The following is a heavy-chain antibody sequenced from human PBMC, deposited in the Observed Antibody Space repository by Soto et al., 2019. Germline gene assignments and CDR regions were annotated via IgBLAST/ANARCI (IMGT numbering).Heavy chain of an antibody. CDR2: IIPIFGTA. D-gene: IGHD3-3*01. V-gene: IGHV1-69*13. Sequence: WASVKVSCKASGGTFSSYAISWVRQAPGQGLEWMGGIIPIFGTANYAQKFQGRVTITADESTSTAYMELSSLRSEDTAVYYCARVPIFGVVPMMGMDVWGQGTTVTVSS. J-gene: IGHJ6*02. CDR3: ARVPIFGVVPMMGMDV. CDR1: GGTFSSYA.